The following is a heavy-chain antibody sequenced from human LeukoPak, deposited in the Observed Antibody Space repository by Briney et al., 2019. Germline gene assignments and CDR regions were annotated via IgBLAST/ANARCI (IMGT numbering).Heavy chain of an antibody. D-gene: IGHD3-10*01. V-gene: IGHV3-11*05. CDR2: ISSSSSYG. J-gene: IGHJ4*02. Sequence: KAGGPLRLSCAASGFTFNEYYMSWIRQAPGKGLEWVSYISSSSSYGDYATSVKGRFNISRDNANNSLYLQMNSLRAEDTAVYYCARGAYYGSGSYMDYWGQGTLVTVSS. CDR3: ARGAYYGSGSYMDY. CDR1: GFTFNEYY.